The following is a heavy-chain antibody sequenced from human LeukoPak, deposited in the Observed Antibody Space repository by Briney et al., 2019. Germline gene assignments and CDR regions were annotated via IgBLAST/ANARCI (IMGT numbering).Heavy chain of an antibody. V-gene: IGHV4-39*07. D-gene: IGHD1-26*01. Sequence: SETLSLTCNVSGGSISSSSYYWGWIRQPPGKGLEWIGSIYFSGRTYYNMSLKSRVTISIDTSKNQFSLKVNSVTAADTAVYYCARVDGSYYWAYYYYMDVWGKGTTVTISS. CDR2: IYFSGRT. CDR3: ARVDGSYYWAYYYYMDV. J-gene: IGHJ6*03. CDR1: GGSISSSSYY.